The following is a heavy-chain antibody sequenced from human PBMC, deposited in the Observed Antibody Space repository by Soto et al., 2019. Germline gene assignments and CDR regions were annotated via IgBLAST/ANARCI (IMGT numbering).Heavy chain of an antibody. J-gene: IGHJ4*02. CDR2: IYYSGST. D-gene: IGHD3-22*01. V-gene: IGHV4-39*01. CDR3: ARTGVRIAVAGDYYDSSGYYYY. Sequence: PSETLSLTCTASGGSISSSSYYWGWIRQPPGKGLEWIGSIYYSGSTYYNPSLKSRVTISVDTSKNQFSLKLSSVTAADTAVYYCARTGVRIAVAGDYYDSSGYYYYWGQGTLVTVSS. CDR1: GGSISSSSYY.